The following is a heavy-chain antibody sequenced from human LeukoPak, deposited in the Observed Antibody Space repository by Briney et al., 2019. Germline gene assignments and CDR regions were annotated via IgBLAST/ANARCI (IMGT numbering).Heavy chain of an antibody. J-gene: IGHJ6*02. V-gene: IGHV1-2*06. CDR1: GYTFTGYY. CDR2: INPNSGGT. CDR3: ARGDTMVRGVIIGAAVYYYGMDV. Sequence: ASVKVSCTASGYTFTGYYMHWVRQAPGQGLEWMGRINPNSGGTNYAQKFQGRVTMTRDTSISTAYMELSRLRSDDTAVYYCARGDTMVRGVIIGAAVYYYGMDVWGQGTTVTVSS. D-gene: IGHD3-10*01.